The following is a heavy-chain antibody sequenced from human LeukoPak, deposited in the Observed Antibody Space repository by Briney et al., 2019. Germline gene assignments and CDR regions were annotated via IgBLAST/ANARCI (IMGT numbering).Heavy chain of an antibody. J-gene: IGHJ4*02. CDR2: INSDGSST. V-gene: IGHV3-74*01. Sequence: PGGSLRLSCEASGFTFSSYWMYWVRQAPGKGLVWVSRINSDGSSTNCADSVKGRFTISRDNAKNTVYLQMNSLRAEDTAVYYCARREAGSIDYWGQGTLVTVSS. CDR1: GFTFSSYW. D-gene: IGHD6-19*01. CDR3: ARREAGSIDY.